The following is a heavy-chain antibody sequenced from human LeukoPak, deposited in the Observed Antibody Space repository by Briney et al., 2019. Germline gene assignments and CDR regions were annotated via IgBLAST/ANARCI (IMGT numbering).Heavy chain of an antibody. V-gene: IGHV3-21*01. CDR2: ISSSSSYI. CDR1: GFTFSSYS. CDR3: AKGGDIVVGLWGSFDS. D-gene: IGHD2-15*01. Sequence: GGSLRLSCAASGFTFSSYSMNWVSQAPGKGLEWVSSISSSSSYIYYADSVKGRFTISRDNAKNSLYLQMSSLRAEDTALYYCAKGGDIVVGLWGSFDSWGQGTLVTVSS. J-gene: IGHJ4*02.